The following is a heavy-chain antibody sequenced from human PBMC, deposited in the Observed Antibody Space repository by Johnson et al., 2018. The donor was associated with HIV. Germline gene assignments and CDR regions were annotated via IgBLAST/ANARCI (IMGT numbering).Heavy chain of an antibody. CDR1: GFTFSDYY. J-gene: IGHJ3*02. V-gene: IGHV3-11*01. D-gene: IGHD1-26*01. CDR2: INCNGGST. CDR3: ARDFGLEWELDGAFDI. Sequence: QVQLVESGGGLVKPGGSLRLSCAASGFTFSDYYMSWIRQAPGKGLEWVSYINCNGGSTGYADSVKGRFTISRDNAKNSLYLQMNSLRAEDTALYYCARDFGLEWELDGAFDIWGQGTMVTVSS.